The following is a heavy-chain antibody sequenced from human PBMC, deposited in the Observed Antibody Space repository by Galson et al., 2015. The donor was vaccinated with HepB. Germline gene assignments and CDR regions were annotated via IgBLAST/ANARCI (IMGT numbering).Heavy chain of an antibody. CDR2: ISAKNGNT. V-gene: IGHV1-18*01. J-gene: IGHJ4*02. CDR1: GYTFITYP. D-gene: IGHD2/OR15-2a*01. CDR3: ARDVRDADYLDH. Sequence: SVKVSCKASGYTFITYPISWVRQAPGQGLEWMGWISAKNGNTEYAQNFQGRVTMTTDTSTSTAYMELRSLRSDDTAVYYCARDVRDADYLDHWGQGTLVTVSS.